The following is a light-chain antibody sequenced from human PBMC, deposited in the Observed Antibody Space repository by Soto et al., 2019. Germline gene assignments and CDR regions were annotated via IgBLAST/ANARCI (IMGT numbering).Light chain of an antibody. V-gene: IGKV3-15*01. J-gene: IGKJ1*01. CDR2: GAS. CDR3: QQYNNWLRT. Sequence: EIVMTQSPGPLSVSPGERATLSCRASQSVSSNLAWYQQKPGQAPRLLIYGASTRATGIPARFSGRGSGTEFTLTISSLQSEDFAVYYCQQYNNWLRTFGQGTKVDIK. CDR1: QSVSSN.